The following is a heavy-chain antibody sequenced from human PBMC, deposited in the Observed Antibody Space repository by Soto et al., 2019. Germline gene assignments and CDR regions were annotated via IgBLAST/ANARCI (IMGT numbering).Heavy chain of an antibody. Sequence: EVQLVESGGGLVQPGGALRLSCAASGLTFSSYWMHWVRQAPGKGLVWVSRINSDGSSTSYADSVKGRFTTSKDNAKNTMYLQMNSLRAEDTAVYYCARAMRGFNWFDPWGQGTLVTVSS. CDR1: GLTFSSYW. CDR2: INSDGSST. V-gene: IGHV3-74*01. CDR3: ARAMRGFNWFDP. D-gene: IGHD3-16*01. J-gene: IGHJ5*02.